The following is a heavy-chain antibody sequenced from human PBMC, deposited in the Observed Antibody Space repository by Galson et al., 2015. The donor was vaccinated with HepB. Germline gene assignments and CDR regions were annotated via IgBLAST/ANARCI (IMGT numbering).Heavy chain of an antibody. D-gene: IGHD1-1*01. CDR2: ISAYNGNT. V-gene: IGHV1-18*04. CDR3: ARVTNLLRYNWNGHFDY. CDR1: GYTFTSYG. Sequence: SVKVSCKASGYTFTSYGISWVRQAPGQGLEWMGWISAYNGNTNYAQKLQGRVTMTTDTSTSTAYMELRSLRSDDTAVYYCARVTNLLRYNWNGHFDYWGQGTLVTVSS. J-gene: IGHJ4*02.